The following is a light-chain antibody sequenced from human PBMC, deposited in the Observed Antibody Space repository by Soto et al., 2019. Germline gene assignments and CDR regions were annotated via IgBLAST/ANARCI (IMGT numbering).Light chain of an antibody. CDR3: SSFAGSNIWV. CDR1: NVGEYDY. J-gene: IGLJ3*02. Sequence: QSALTQPPSASGSPGQSVTISCTGSNVGEYDYVSWYQQHPGKAPKLMIHEVTKRPSGVPDRFSGSKSGNTDSLTVSGLQAEDEADYYCSSFAGSNIWVFGGGTKLTVL. CDR2: EVT. V-gene: IGLV2-8*01.